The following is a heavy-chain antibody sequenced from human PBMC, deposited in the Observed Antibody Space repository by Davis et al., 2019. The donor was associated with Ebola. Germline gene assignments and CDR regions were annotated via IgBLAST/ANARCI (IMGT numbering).Heavy chain of an antibody. CDR2: IGFDGSEK. Sequence: PGGSLRLSCAASGFSFTSYWMSWVRQAPGKGLEWVAFIGFDGSEKYYADSVKGRFTISRDNAKNSLYLQMNSLRDEDTAVYYCAHFWSGHPWGQGTLVTVSS. D-gene: IGHD3-3*01. J-gene: IGHJ5*02. CDR1: GFSFTSYW. CDR3: AHFWSGHP. V-gene: IGHV3-30*02.